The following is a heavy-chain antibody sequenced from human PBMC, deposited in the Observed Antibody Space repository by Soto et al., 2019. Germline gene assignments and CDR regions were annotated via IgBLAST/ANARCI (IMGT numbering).Heavy chain of an antibody. CDR2: IHYSGTT. V-gene: IGHV4-59*01. D-gene: IGHD6-13*01. CDR3: AAGEASSRNLAPYYLDF. CDR1: GGSMRNYF. J-gene: IGHJ4*02. Sequence: SETLSLTCTVSGGSMRNYFWTWIRQPPGKGLEWIGYIHYSGTTSFFPSYNPSLRSRVTISEDTSKSQFSLKLLSVTTADTAVYFCAAGEASSRNLAPYYLDFWGQGTLVTVSS.